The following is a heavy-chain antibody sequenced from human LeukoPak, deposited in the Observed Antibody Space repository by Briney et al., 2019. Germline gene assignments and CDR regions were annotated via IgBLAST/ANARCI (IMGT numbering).Heavy chain of an antibody. CDR3: ARVWEWITGEQSTFDY. Sequence: PGGSLRLSCAASGFTFSSYAMSWVRQPPGKGLEWIGSIYYSGSTYYNPSLKSRVTISVDTSKNQFSLKLSSVTAADTAVYYCARVWEWITGEQSTFDYWGQGTLVTVSS. J-gene: IGHJ4*02. CDR2: IYYSGST. V-gene: IGHV4-39*07. CDR1: GFTFSSYA. D-gene: IGHD3-3*01.